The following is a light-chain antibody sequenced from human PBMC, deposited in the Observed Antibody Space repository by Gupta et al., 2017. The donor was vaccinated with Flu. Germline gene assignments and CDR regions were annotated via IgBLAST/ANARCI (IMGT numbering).Light chain of an antibody. Sequence: SALTQPRSVSVSPGQSVTISCTGTSSDVGGYNYVSWYQQHPGKAPKLMIYDVSRRPAGVPGRFSGSKSGNTASLTISVLPAEEAADYYCCSDAGSDTWVFGGGTKLTVL. CDR1: SSDVGGYNY. V-gene: IGLV2-11*01. CDR3: CSDAGSDTWV. CDR2: DVS. J-gene: IGLJ3*02.